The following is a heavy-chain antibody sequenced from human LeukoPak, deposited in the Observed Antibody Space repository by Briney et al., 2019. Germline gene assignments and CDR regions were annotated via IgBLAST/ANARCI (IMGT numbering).Heavy chain of an antibody. CDR2: MYYSGST. V-gene: IGHV4-59*08. Sequence: SETLSLTCTVSGGSISSHYWTWIRQPPGKGLEWIGYMYYSGSTNSNPSLKSRVTMSVDTSKNQFSLKLSSVTAGDTAVYYCARMYAGLYYYGMEVWGQGTTVTVSS. D-gene: IGHD2-8*01. J-gene: IGHJ6*02. CDR1: GGSISSHY. CDR3: ARMYAGLYYYGMEV.